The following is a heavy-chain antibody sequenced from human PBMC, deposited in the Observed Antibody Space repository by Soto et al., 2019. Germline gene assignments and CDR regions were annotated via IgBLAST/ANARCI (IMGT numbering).Heavy chain of an antibody. V-gene: IGHV1-18*04. Sequence: ASVKVSCKASGYTFTSYGISWVRQAPGQGLEWMGWISAYNGNTNYAQKLQGRVTMTTDTSTSTAYMELRSLRSDDTAVYYCARHTSGYSYGHYYYYGMDVWGQGTTVTVS. CDR3: ARHTSGYSYGHYYYYGMDV. CDR1: GYTFTSYG. J-gene: IGHJ6*02. CDR2: ISAYNGNT. D-gene: IGHD5-18*01.